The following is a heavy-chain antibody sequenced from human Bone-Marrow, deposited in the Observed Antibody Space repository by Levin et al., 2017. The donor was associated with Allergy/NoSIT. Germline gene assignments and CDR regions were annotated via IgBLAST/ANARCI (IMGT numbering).Heavy chain of an antibody. V-gene: IGHV3-30*18. Sequence: AGGSLRLSCAASGFTFSSYGMHWVRQAPGKGLEWVAVISYDGSNKYYADSVKGRFTISRDNSKNTLYLQMNSLRAEDTAVYYCAKDRYYYDSSGYYYLDAFDSWGQGTMVTVSS. J-gene: IGHJ3*02. D-gene: IGHD3-22*01. CDR2: ISYDGSNK. CDR1: GFTFSSYG. CDR3: AKDRYYYDSSGYYYLDAFDS.